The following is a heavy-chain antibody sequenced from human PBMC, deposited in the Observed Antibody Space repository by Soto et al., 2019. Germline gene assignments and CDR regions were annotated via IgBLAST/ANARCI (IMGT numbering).Heavy chain of an antibody. CDR2: IIPILGIA. CDR1: GYTFTSYG. Sequence: GASVKVSCKASGYTFTSYGISWVRQAPGQGLEWMGRIIPILGIANYAQKFQGRVTITADKSTSTAYMELSSLRSEDTAVYYCARDPLAFYDLWRGMDVWGQGTTVTVSS. D-gene: IGHD3-3*01. CDR3: ARDPLAFYDLWRGMDV. V-gene: IGHV1-69*04. J-gene: IGHJ6*02.